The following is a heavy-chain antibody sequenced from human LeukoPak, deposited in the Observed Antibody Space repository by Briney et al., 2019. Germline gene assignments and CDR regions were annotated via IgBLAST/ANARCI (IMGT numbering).Heavy chain of an antibody. Sequence: GASVKVSCKASGYTFTSYDINWVRQATGQGLEWMGWMNPNSGNTGYEQKFQGRVTMTRNTSISTAYMELSSLRSEDTAVYYCARGYYDILTGYYDYYYYYYMDVWGKGATVTVSS. CDR3: ARGYYDILTGYYDYYYYYYMDV. D-gene: IGHD3-9*01. CDR2: MNPNSGNT. J-gene: IGHJ6*03. CDR1: GYTFTSYD. V-gene: IGHV1-8*01.